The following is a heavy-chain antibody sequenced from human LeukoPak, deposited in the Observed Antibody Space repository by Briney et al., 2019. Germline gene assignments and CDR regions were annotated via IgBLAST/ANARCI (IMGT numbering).Heavy chain of an antibody. V-gene: IGHV1-46*01. Sequence: GASVKVSCKASGYTFTSYYMHWVRQAPGQGLEWMGIINPSGGSTSYAQKFQGRVTMTRDMSTSTVYMELSSLRSEDTAVYYCARGGPNDYSNYNWSDPWGQGTLVTVSS. CDR1: GYTFTSYY. CDR2: INPSGGST. J-gene: IGHJ5*02. D-gene: IGHD4-11*01. CDR3: ARGGPNDYSNYNWSDP.